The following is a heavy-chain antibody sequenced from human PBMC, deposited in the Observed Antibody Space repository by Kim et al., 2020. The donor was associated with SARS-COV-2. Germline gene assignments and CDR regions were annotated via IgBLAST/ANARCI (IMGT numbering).Heavy chain of an antibody. J-gene: IGHJ6*04. CDR3: SRDLDV. V-gene: IGHV3-7*01. CDR2: KQDGSEK. Sequence: KQDGSEKYYVDSVKGRFTGSRDNAENSLYLQMNSLRAEDTAVYYCSRDLDVWGKGAAVTVSS.